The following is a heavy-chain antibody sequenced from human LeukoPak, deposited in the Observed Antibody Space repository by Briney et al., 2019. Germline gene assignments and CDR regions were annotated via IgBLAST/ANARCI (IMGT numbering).Heavy chain of an antibody. CDR1: GYSISSGYY. CDR3: AKSSGSLFDP. CDR2: VYHSGST. V-gene: IGHV4-38-2*02. Sequence: SETLSLTCTVSGYSISSGYYWGWIRQPPGKGLEWIGSVYHSGSTYYTPSLKSRVTFSVDTSKNQFSLKLSSVTAADAAVYYCAKSSGSLFDPWGQGTLVTVSS. D-gene: IGHD3-10*01. J-gene: IGHJ5*02.